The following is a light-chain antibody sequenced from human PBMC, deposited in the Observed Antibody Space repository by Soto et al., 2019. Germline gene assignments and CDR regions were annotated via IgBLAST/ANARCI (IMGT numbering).Light chain of an antibody. J-gene: IGKJ2*02. V-gene: IGKV1-5*01. CDR2: DAY. CDR1: QSISSW. Sequence: DIQMTQSPSTLSASVGDRVTITCRASQSISSWLAWYQQKPGKAPKVLIYDAYSLESGVPSRFSGSGPGTEFTLTISSLQPDDFATYHCQQYNSYSSCTFGQGTKLEIK. CDR3: QQYNSYSSCT.